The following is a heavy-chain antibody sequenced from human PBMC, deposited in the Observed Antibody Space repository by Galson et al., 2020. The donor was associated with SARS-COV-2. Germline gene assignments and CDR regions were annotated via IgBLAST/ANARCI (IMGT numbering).Heavy chain of an antibody. J-gene: IGHJ6*02. CDR1: GFSLSTNGVG. D-gene: IGHD3-10*01. CDR2: IYWDDDK. Sequence: SGPTLVKPTQTLTLTCTVSGFSLSTNGVGVGWIRQTPGKALEWLAVIYWDDDKRLSPSLENRLTITKDTSKNQVVLTMTNMDPVDTATYYWSHSLVRGVIEFYYGMDVWGQGTTVTVSS. V-gene: IGHV2-5*02. CDR3: SHSLVRGVIEFYYGMDV.